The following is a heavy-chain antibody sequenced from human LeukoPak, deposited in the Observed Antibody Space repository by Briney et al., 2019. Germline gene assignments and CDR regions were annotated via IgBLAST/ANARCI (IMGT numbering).Heavy chain of an antibody. CDR1: GGSISSSSYY. D-gene: IGHD3-16*02. CDR2: IYYSGST. J-gene: IGHJ4*02. V-gene: IGHV4-39*01. Sequence: SSETLSLTCTVSGGSISSSSYYWGWIRQPPGKGLEWIGSIYYSGSTYYNPSLKSRVTISVDTSKNQFSLKLSSVTAADTAVYYCARRTAPDYDYVWGSYRSGYYFDYWGQGTLVTVSS. CDR3: ARRTAPDYDYVWGSYRSGYYFDY.